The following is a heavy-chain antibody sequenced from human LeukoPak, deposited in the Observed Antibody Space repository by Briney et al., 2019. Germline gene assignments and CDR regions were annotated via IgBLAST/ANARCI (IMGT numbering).Heavy chain of an antibody. CDR2: INAGNGNT. D-gene: IGHD3-10*01. CDR3: ARDQELLRFGELESWFDP. CDR1: GYTFTSYA. V-gene: IGHV1-3*01. Sequence: ASVKVSCKASGYTFTSYAMHWVRQAPGQRLEWMGWINAGNGNTKYSQKFQGRVTITRDTSASTAYMELSSLRSEDTAVYYCARDQELLRFGELESWFDPWGQGTLVTVSS. J-gene: IGHJ5*02.